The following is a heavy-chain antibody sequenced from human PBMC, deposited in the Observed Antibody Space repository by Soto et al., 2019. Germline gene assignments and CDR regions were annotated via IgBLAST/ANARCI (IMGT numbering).Heavy chain of an antibody. V-gene: IGHV3-33*01. CDR2: IWYDGSNK. CDR1: GFTFSSYG. CDR3: ARSEQWLRIIDY. Sequence: SLRLSCAASGFTFSSYGMHWVRQAPGKGLEWVAVIWYDGSNKYYADSVKGRFTISRDNSKNTLYLQMNSLRAEDTAVYYCARSEQWLRIIDYWGQGTLVTVSS. J-gene: IGHJ4*02. D-gene: IGHD6-19*01.